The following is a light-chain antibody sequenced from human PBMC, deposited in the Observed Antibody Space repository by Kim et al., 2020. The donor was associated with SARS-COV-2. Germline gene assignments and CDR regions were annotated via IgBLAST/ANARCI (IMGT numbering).Light chain of an antibody. CDR1: QDIRTW. CDR3: QQSDFFPLT. J-gene: IGKJ4*01. V-gene: IGKV1D-12*01. Sequence: DVQMTQSPSSVSASVGDRVTITCRASQDIRTWLAWYQQRPGEVPKLLIYAASSLESWVPSRFSGTGSGTEFTLTISSLQPEDFATYYCQQSDFFPLTFGGGTKVDIK. CDR2: AAS.